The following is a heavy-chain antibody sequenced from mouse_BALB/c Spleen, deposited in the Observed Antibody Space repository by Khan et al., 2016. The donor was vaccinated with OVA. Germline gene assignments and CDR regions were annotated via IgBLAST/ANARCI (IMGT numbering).Heavy chain of an antibody. Sequence: DVQLQESGPGLVKPSQSLSLTCTVTGYSITSDYAWNWIRQFPGNKLEWMGYIRYSGSTSYNPSLKSRISITRDTSKNPFFLQLNSVTTEDTATYDCARSYGNYLDYWGQGTTLTVSS. V-gene: IGHV3-2*02. CDR3: ARSYGNYLDY. CDR1: GYSITSDYA. D-gene: IGHD2-1*01. J-gene: IGHJ2*01. CDR2: IRYSGST.